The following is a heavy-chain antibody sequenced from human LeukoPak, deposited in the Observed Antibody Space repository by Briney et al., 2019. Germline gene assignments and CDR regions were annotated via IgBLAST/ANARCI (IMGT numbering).Heavy chain of an antibody. D-gene: IGHD6-19*01. CDR1: RMTLTVVW. V-gene: IGHV3-15*01. J-gene: IGHJ4*02. CDR3: TTAQWLGAH. CDR2: IKSKTDGGTT. Sequence: PGGSLRLSCAAARMTLTVVWIHCGRQAPGKGLEWVGRIKSKTDGGTTDCAAPVKGRFANSSDDSNNTLSLQMNSRKTEDTAVYSCTTAQWLGAHWGQGTLVTVSS.